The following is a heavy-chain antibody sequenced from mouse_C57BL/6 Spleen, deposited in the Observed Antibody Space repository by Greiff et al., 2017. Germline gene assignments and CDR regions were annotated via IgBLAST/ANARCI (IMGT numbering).Heavy chain of an antibody. D-gene: IGHD2-3*01. CDR2: ISYDGSK. CDR1: GYSITSGYY. Sequence: ESGPGLVKPSQSLSLTCSVTGYSITSGYYWNWIRQFPGNKLEWMGYISYDGSKNYNPSLKNRISITRDTSKNQFFLKLNSVTTEDTATYYCARAGGYSYYFDYWGQGTTLTVSS. V-gene: IGHV3-6*01. J-gene: IGHJ2*01. CDR3: ARAGGYSYYFDY.